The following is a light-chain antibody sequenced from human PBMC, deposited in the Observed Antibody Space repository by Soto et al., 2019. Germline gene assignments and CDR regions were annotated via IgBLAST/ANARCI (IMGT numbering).Light chain of an antibody. J-gene: IGKJ3*01. V-gene: IGKV1-27*01. CDR3: QQYNNWPPFT. CDR2: ATS. Sequence: DIQMTQSPSSLSASVGDRVTITCRASQGINHYLAWFQQKPGKVPKLLIYATSTLQSGVPSRFSGSGFGTDFTLTITSLQSEDFAVYYCQQYNNWPPFTFGPGTKVDI. CDR1: QGINHY.